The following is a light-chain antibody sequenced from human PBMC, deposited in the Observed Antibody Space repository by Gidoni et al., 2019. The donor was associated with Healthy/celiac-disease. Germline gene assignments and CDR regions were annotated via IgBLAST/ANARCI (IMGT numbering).Light chain of an antibody. CDR2: GAS. CDR1: QSVSRN. Sequence: EIVMSLPPATLSVSPGERATLSCRASQSVSRNLAWYQQKPGQAPRLLIYGASTRATGIPARFSGSGSGTEFTLTISSLQSEDFAVYYCQQYNNWPKTFGQGTKVEIK. V-gene: IGKV3-15*01. J-gene: IGKJ1*01. CDR3: QQYNNWPKT.